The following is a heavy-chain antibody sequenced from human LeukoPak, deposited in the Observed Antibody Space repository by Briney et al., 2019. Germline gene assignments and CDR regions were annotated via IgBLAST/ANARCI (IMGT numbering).Heavy chain of an antibody. V-gene: IGHV3-21*01. CDR3: AREVVLMVYAFDY. Sequence: PGGSLRLSCAASGSTFSSYSMNWVRQAPGKGLEWVSSISSSSSYIYYADSVKGRFTISRDNAKNSLYLQMNSLRAEDTAVYYCAREVVLMVYAFDYWGQGTLVTVSS. D-gene: IGHD2-8*01. CDR1: GSTFSSYS. J-gene: IGHJ4*02. CDR2: ISSSSSYI.